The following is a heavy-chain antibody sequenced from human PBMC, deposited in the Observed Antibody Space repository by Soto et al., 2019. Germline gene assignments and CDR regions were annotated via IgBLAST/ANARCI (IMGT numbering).Heavy chain of an antibody. Sequence: QVQLGESGGGVVQSGRSLRLSCAASGFAFSTYGMHWVRQAPGKGLEWVAMTWHDGGNKYYADSVKGRFTISRDNSKNTLYLQMNSLRAEDTAVYYCASELDWLLAFDSWRQATLVTVSS. CDR2: TWHDGGNK. CDR3: ASELDWLLAFDS. V-gene: IGHV3-33*01. D-gene: IGHD3-9*01. J-gene: IGHJ4*02. CDR1: GFAFSTYG.